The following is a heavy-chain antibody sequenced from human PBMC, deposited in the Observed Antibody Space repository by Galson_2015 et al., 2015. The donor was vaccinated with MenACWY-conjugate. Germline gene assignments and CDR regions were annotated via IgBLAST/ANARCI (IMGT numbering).Heavy chain of an antibody. CDR2: ISSSGENT. CDR1: GFTFSNSA. V-gene: IGHV3-23*01. CDR3: VKEYRGWSFDY. Sequence: SLRLSCAASGFTFSNSAMGWVRLAQGKGLEWVSAISSSGENTYYADSVKGRFTISRNNSKNTLYLQMNSLRAEDTAVYYCVKEYRGWSFDYWGQGTLVTVSS. D-gene: IGHD6-19*01. J-gene: IGHJ4*02.